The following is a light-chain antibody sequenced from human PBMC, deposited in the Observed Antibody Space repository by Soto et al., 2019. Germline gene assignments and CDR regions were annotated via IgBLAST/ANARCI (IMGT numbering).Light chain of an antibody. V-gene: IGLV2-14*01. CDR3: SSYTNTSTLGV. CDR2: EVS. CDR1: SSDVGGYNY. Sequence: QSALTQPASVSGSPGQSITISCTGTSSDVGGYNYVSWYQQHPGKAPKLMIYEVSNRPSGTSNRFSGSKSGNTASLTISGLQAEDEADCYCSSYTNTSTLGVIGGGTKLTVL. J-gene: IGLJ3*02.